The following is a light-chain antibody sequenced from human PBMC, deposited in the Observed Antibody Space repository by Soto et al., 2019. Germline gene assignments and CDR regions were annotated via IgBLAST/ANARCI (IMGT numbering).Light chain of an antibody. Sequence: VMTQPPLSLSVAPGQPASISCKSSQSLLRLTGGTFVAWYHQKPGQSPQLLVYEVSTRVSGVPDRFSGSGSETDFTLEISRLETGDFAIYYCIQSNRHSPTFGQGTRVEIK. V-gene: IGKV2D-29*02. CDR1: QSLLRLTGGTF. J-gene: IGKJ5*01. CDR2: EVS. CDR3: IQSNRHSPT.